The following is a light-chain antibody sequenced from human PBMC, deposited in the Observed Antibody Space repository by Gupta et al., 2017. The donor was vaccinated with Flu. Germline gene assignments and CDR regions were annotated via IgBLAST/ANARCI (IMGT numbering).Light chain of an antibody. CDR2: AAS. Sequence: DIQMTQSPSSLSASVGDRVTLTCRASQSISIYLNWYQDKPGKAPKLLTYAASTLQSGVPSRFSGSGSGTDFTLTISRLQPEDFATYYCQQSDSTLLTFGGGTKVEIK. J-gene: IGKJ4*01. V-gene: IGKV1-39*01. CDR1: QSISIY. CDR3: QQSDSTLLT.